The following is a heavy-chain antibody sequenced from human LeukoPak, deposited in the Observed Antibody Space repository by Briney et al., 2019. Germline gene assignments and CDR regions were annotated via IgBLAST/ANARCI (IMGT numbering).Heavy chain of an antibody. J-gene: IGHJ4*02. Sequence: GGSLRLSCAASGFTFSDYTIHWIRQAPGKGLEWVAVIWYDGSNKYYADSVKGRFTISRDNSKNTLYLQMNSLRAEDTAMYYCATNSGSPGGYWGQGTLVTVSS. CDR2: IWYDGSNK. D-gene: IGHD1-26*01. CDR3: ATNSGSPGGY. CDR1: GFTFSDYT. V-gene: IGHV3-33*01.